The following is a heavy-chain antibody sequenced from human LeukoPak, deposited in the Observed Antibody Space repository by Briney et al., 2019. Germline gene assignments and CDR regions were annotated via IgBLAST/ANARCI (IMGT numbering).Heavy chain of an antibody. CDR1: GGSFSGYY. J-gene: IGHJ4*02. V-gene: IGHV4-34*01. CDR3: ARQTASIAAAGANNDY. D-gene: IGHD6-13*01. CDR2: INHSGST. Sequence: SETLPLTCAVYGGSFSGYYWSWIRQPPGKGLEWIGEINHSGSTNYNPSLKSRVTISVDTSKNQFSLKLSSVTAADTAVYYCARQTASIAAAGANNDYWGQGSLVTVSS.